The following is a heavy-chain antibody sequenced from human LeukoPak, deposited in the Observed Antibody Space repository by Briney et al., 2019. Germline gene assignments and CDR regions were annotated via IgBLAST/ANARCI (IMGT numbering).Heavy chain of an antibody. CDR3: ARDLHCSGGSCYSGLHY. V-gene: IGHV3-7*01. CDR2: IKQDGSEK. CDR1: GFTFTTYW. D-gene: IGHD2-15*01. Sequence: GGSLILSCVGSGFTFTTYWMSWVRQAPGKGLEWVANIKQDGSEKYYVDSVKGPFTISRDNSKNTLYLQMNSLRPEDTAVYYCARDLHCSGGSCYSGLHYWGQGTLVTVSS. J-gene: IGHJ4*02.